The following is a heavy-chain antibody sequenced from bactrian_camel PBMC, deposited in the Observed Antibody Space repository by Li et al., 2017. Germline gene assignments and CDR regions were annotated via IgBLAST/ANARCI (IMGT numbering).Heavy chain of an antibody. CDR2: IGRDSST. V-gene: IGHV3S53*01. D-gene: IGHD5*01. CDR1: VTALMY. Sequence: HVQLVESGGGSAQPGGSLTLSCSASVTALMYMGWFRQAPGKEREGVAVIGRDSSTSYADSVKGRFTISKDNAKNTLYLQMHGLKPEDTAMYYCAAEASFRCRYISYLRSGDFAFWGQGTQVTVS. J-gene: IGHJ6*01. CDR3: AAEASFRCRYISYLRSGDFAF.